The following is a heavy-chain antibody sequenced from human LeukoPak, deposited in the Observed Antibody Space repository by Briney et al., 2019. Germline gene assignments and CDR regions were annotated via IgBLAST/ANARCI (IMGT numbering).Heavy chain of an antibody. CDR1: GFTFSIYA. CDR3: PKWGCSGGNCYPFDF. D-gene: IGHD2-15*01. Sequence: PGGSLRLSCAASGFTFSIYAMSWVRQAPGKGLEWVSAISGRTSSTYYADSVKGRFTISRDNSKNTLYLQMNNLRVEDTALYYCPKWGCSGGNCYPFDFWGQGTLVTVSS. J-gene: IGHJ4*02. CDR2: ISGRTSST. V-gene: IGHV3-23*01.